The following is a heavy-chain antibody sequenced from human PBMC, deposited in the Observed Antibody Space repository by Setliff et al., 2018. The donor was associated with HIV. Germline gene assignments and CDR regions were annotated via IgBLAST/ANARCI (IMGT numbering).Heavy chain of an antibody. V-gene: IGHV3-53*01. CDR3: ARRDY. CDR2: IHSGDRT. CDR1: GASFTSYY. Sequence: ETLSLTCTVSGASFTSYYWSWVRQVPGKGLEWVSMIHSGDRTFYADSVKGRFIISRDTSKNTLFLQMSSLRVEDTAVYHCARRDYWSQGTLVTVSS. J-gene: IGHJ4*02.